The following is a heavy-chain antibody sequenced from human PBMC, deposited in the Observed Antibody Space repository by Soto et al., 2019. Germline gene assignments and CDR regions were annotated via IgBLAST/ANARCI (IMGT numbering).Heavy chain of an antibody. CDR2: IVPMFGTA. CDR1: GGTFSRDA. J-gene: IGHJ5*02. D-gene: IGHD2-15*01. Sequence: QVQLVQSGAEVKKPGSSVKVSCKASGGTFSRDAISWVRQAPGQGLEWMGGIVPMFGTAKYAQKFQGRLTITADESTSTAYMELRILRSEDTAVYYCATGVVVVAASQLGWFDPWGQGTLVTVSS. V-gene: IGHV1-69*01. CDR3: ATGVVVVAASQLGWFDP.